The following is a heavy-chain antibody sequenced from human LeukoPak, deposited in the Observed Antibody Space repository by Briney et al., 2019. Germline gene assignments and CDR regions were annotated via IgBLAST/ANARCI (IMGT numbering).Heavy chain of an antibody. CDR3: AISVAGTYGY. D-gene: IGHD6-19*01. CDR1: GFTFDDYA. CDR2: ISWNSGSI. V-gene: IGHV3-9*01. J-gene: IGHJ4*02. Sequence: PGGSLRLSCAASGFTFDDYAMHWVRQAPEKGVEWVSGISWNSGSIGYADSVKGRFTISRDNAKNSLYLQMNSLRAEDTALYYCAISVAGTYGYWGQGTLVTVSS.